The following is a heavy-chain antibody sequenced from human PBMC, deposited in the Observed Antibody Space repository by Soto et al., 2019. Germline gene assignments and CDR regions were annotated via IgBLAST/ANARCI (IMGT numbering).Heavy chain of an antibody. D-gene: IGHD5-18*01. CDR3: ARDIVKSGYRYGPDYYYYYGMDV. J-gene: IGHJ6*02. CDR2: IYYSGIT. Sequence: SETLSLTCTVSGGSISSYYWSWIRQPPGKGLEWIGYIYYSGITNYNPSLKSRVTISVDTSKNQFSLKLSSVTAADTAVYYCARDIVKSGYRYGPDYYYYYGMDVWGHGTPVTV. V-gene: IGHV4-59*01. CDR1: GGSISSYY.